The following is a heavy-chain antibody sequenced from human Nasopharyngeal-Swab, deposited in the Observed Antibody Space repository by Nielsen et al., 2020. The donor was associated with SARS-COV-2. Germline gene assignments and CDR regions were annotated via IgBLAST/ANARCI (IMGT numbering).Heavy chain of an antibody. V-gene: IGHV3-33*01. CDR3: ARDGPGHSGYEGGEYFDY. J-gene: IGHJ4*02. Sequence: GESLKISCAASGFTFSSYGMHWVRQAPGKGLEWVAVIWYDGSNKYYADSVKGRFTISRDNSKNTLYLQMNSLRAEDTAVYYCARDGPGHSGYEGGEYFDYWGQGTLVTVSS. CDR1: GFTFSSYG. CDR2: IWYDGSNK. D-gene: IGHD5-12*01.